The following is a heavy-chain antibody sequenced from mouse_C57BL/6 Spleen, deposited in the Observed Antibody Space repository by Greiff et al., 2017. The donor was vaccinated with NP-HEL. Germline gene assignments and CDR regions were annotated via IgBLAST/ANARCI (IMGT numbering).Heavy chain of an antibody. D-gene: IGHD2-12*01. Sequence: VQLHQSGPELVKPGASVKISCKASGYAFSSSWMNWVKQRPGKGLEWIGRIYPGDGDTNYNGKFKGKATLTADKSSSTAYMQLSSLTSEDSAVYFCAKSYYSSYYYAMDYWGQGTSVTVSS. CDR1: GYAFSSSW. V-gene: IGHV1-82*01. J-gene: IGHJ4*01. CDR3: AKSYYSSYYYAMDY. CDR2: IYPGDGDT.